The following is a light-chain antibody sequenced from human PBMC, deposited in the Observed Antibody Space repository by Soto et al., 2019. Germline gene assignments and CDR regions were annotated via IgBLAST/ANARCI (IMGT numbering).Light chain of an antibody. V-gene: IGLV1-40*01. J-gene: IGLJ1*01. CDR2: GNS. CDR1: SSNIGAGYD. CDR3: QSYDSSLIYV. Sequence: QSVLTQPPSVSEAPGQRVTIYCTGSSSNIGAGYDVHWYQQLPGTAPKLLIYGNSNRPSGVPDRFSGSQSGTSASLAITGLQAEDEADYYCQSYDSSLIYVFGTGTKLTVL.